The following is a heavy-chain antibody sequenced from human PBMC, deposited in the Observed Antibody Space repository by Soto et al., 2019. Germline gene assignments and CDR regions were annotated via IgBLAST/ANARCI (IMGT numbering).Heavy chain of an antibody. Sequence: SETLSLTCTVSGVSISNYYWTWIRQPPGKGLEWIGYFHYSGSTDYNPSLKSRVTISGDSSKNQLSLKLSSVTAADTAVYYCARDAGNSYAMDVWGQGTTVTVSS. CDR1: GVSISNYY. D-gene: IGHD3-10*01. V-gene: IGHV4-59*01. CDR3: ARDAGNSYAMDV. J-gene: IGHJ6*02. CDR2: FHYSGST.